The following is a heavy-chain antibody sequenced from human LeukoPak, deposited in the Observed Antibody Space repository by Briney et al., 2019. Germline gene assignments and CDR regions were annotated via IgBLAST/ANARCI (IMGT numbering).Heavy chain of an antibody. J-gene: IGHJ4*02. V-gene: IGHV3-30-3*01. CDR2: ISYDGSNK. CDR3: ARFSSSSWGY. D-gene: IGHD6-6*01. CDR1: GFTFSSYA. Sequence: PGGSLRLSCAASGFTFSSYAMPWVRQAPGKGLEWVAVISYDGSNKYYADSVKGRFTISRDNSKNTLYLQMNSLRAEDTAVYYCARFSSSSWGYWGQGTLVTVSS.